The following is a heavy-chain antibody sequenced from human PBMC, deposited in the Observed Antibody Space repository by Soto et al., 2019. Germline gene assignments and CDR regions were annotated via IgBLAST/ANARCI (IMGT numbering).Heavy chain of an antibody. CDR1: GYTFSSIG. J-gene: IGHJ4*02. CDR2: ISPYKGNT. CDR3: ARDLDGSGSYYAAY. Sequence: GASVKVSCKASGYTFSSIGISCVRQAPGQGLEWMGWISPYKGNTHYAQGLQGRVTITTDTSKSTAYMELRSLRSDDTAVYYCARDLDGSGSYYAAYWGQGTLVTVSS. V-gene: IGHV1-18*01. D-gene: IGHD3-10*01.